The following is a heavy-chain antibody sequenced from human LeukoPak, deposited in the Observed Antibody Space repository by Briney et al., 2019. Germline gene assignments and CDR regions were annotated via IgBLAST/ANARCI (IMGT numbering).Heavy chain of an antibody. CDR3: ARRYCNSTSCYCIDY. D-gene: IGHD2-2*01. CDR1: GFTFSDYY. V-gene: IGHV3-11*03. Sequence: GGSLRLSCAAAGFTFSDYYMSWIRQAPGKGLEWVSYISGSSSYTNYADSVKGRFTIPRDNAKKSLYLQMNSLRAEDTAVYYCARRYCNSTSCYCIDYWGQGTLVTVSS. CDR2: ISGSSSYT. J-gene: IGHJ4*02.